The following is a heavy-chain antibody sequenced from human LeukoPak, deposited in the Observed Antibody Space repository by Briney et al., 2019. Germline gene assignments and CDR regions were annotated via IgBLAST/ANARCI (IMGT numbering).Heavy chain of an antibody. CDR2: ISSSSSYI. CDR3: AKDRPATVFDP. CDR1: GLTFSSYS. V-gene: IGHV3-21*04. Sequence: GGSLRLSCAASGLTFSSYSMNWVRQAPGKGLEWVSSISSSSSYIYYADSVKGRFTISRDNSKNTLYLQMNSLRAEDTAVYYCAKDRPATVFDPWGQGTLVTVSS. D-gene: IGHD2-2*01. J-gene: IGHJ5*02.